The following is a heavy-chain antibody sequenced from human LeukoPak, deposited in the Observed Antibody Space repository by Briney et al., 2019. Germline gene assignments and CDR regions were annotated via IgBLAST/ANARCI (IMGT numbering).Heavy chain of an antibody. J-gene: IGHJ3*02. CDR2: IRYDGINK. CDR3: AKEGDYYGSGSYRDGFDI. D-gene: IGHD3-10*01. V-gene: IGHV3-30*02. CDR1: GFTFSTHG. Sequence: GGSLRLSCAASGFTFSTHGMHWVRQAPGKGLEWVAFIRYDGINKYYADSVKGRFTITRASFKNTLYRQMNSLRPEGTAVYDCAKEGDYYGSGSYRDGFDIWGQGTRATVSS.